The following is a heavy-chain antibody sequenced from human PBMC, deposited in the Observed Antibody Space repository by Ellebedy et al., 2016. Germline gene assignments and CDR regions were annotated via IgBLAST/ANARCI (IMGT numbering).Heavy chain of an antibody. CDR2: MSYDGSNR. Sequence: GESLKISCAASGFTFSGYGMHWVRQAPGKGLEWVAVMSYDGSNRNYADSVKGRFTISRDNSKNTLYLQSHSLRAEDTAVYYCARDIVVVPAAILTYYYYGMDVWGQGTTVTVSS. CDR1: GFTFSGYG. J-gene: IGHJ6*02. V-gene: IGHV3-30*03. CDR3: ARDIVVVPAAILTYYYYGMDV. D-gene: IGHD2-2*01.